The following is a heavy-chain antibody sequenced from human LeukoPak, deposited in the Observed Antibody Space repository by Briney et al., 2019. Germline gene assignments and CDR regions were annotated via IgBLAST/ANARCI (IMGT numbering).Heavy chain of an antibody. CDR3: ARDYCSGGSCYLS. Sequence: PGGSLRLSCAASGFTFSSYSMNSVRPAPGKGLEWVSYISSSSSTIYYTDSVKGRFTISRDNAKNSLYLQMNSLRDEDTAVYYCARDYCSGGSCYLSWGQGTLVTVSS. CDR1: GFTFSSYS. CDR2: ISSSSSTI. V-gene: IGHV3-48*02. J-gene: IGHJ4*02. D-gene: IGHD2-15*01.